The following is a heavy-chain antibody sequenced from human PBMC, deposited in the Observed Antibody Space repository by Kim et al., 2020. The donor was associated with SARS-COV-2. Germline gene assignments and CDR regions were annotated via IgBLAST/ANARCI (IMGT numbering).Heavy chain of an antibody. V-gene: IGHV3-11*06. CDR3: ARVQKGSSHDAFDI. D-gene: IGHD1-1*01. J-gene: IGHJ3*02. Sequence: SVKGRFTITRDNAKNSLYLQMNSLRAEDTAVYYCARVQKGSSHDAFDIWGQGTMVTVSS.